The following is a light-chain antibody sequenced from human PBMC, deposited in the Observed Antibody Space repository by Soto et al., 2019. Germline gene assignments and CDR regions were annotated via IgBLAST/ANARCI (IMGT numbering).Light chain of an antibody. CDR3: CSYAGSYSWV. V-gene: IGLV1-44*01. CDR2: IDD. Sequence: QSALTQPPSLSGTPGQRVTISCSGSTSNIAGNTVHWYQHLPETAPKLLIYIDDQRPSGVSSRFSGSKSGYTAFLTISGLQAEDESDYYCCSYAGSYSWVFGGGTKLTVL. J-gene: IGLJ3*02. CDR1: TSNIAGNT.